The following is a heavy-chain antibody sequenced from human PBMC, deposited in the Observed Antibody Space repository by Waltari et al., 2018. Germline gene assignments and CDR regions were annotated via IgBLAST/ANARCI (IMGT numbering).Heavy chain of an antibody. CDR2: IQYSGNT. CDR1: RCSISSPY. J-gene: IGHJ4*02. D-gene: IGHD3-10*01. CDR3: ARFSRGRYFDF. V-gene: IGHV4-59*11. Sequence: QVQLQESGPGLLKPSETLSLTVTVSRCSISSPYWIWIRQSPGMGLEWIGHIQYSGNTKYNPSLKSRLTISVDTSKTQFSLQLTSLTAADTAVYYCARFSRGRYFDFWAQGTLVTVSS.